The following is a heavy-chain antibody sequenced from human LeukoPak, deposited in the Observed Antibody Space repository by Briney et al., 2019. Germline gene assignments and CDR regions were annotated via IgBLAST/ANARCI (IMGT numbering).Heavy chain of an antibody. CDR2: INPSGGST. CDR1: GYTFTSYY. Sequence: ASVKVSCKASGYTFTSYYMHWVRQAPGQGLEWMGIINPSGGSTSYAQKFQGRVTMTRDTSTSTVYMELSSLRSEDTAVYYCAYRTYDSSGYYYLRDWGQGALVTVSS. D-gene: IGHD3-22*01. V-gene: IGHV1-46*03. J-gene: IGHJ4*02. CDR3: AYRTYDSSGYYYLRD.